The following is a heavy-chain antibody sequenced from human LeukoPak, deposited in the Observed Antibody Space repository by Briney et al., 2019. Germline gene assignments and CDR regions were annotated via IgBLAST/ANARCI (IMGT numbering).Heavy chain of an antibody. CDR1: GGSISSAGYY. V-gene: IGHV4-61*08. Sequence: KPSQTLSLTCIVSGGSISSAGYYWSWIRQPPGKGLEWIGYIYYSGSTNYNPSLKSRVTISVDTSKNQFSLKLSSVTAADTAVYYCARKDAYDYGDYYFDYWGQGTLVTVSS. CDR2: IYYSGST. D-gene: IGHD4-17*01. J-gene: IGHJ4*02. CDR3: ARKDAYDYGDYYFDY.